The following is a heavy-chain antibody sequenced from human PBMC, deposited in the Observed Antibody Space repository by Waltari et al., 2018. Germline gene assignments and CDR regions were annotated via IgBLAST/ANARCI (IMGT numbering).Heavy chain of an antibody. D-gene: IGHD6-13*01. V-gene: IGHV3-7*01. CDR2: IKKDGSEK. CDR1: GFTFSRSW. J-gene: IGHJ5*02. CDR3: AREIAARFDP. Sequence: EVQLVESGGGLVTPGGSLRLSCADSGFTFSRSWIIWVRQVPGKGLEWVANIKKDGSEKYYVDSVKGRFTISRDNAKNSLYLQMNSLRAEDTAGYYCAREIAARFDPWGQGTLVTVSS.